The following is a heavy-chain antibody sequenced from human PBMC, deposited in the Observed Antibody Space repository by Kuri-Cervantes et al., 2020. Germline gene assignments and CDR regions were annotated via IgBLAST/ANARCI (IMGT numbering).Heavy chain of an antibody. Sequence: SETLSLTCAVYGGSFSGYYWSWIRQPPGEGLEWIGEINHSGSTNYNPSLKSRVTISVDTSKNQFSLKLSSVTAADTAVYYCARWRLPIAAAGGFDYWGQGTLVTVSS. CDR3: ARWRLPIAAAGGFDY. J-gene: IGHJ4*02. V-gene: IGHV4-34*01. D-gene: IGHD6-13*01. CDR2: INHSGST. CDR1: GGSFSGYY.